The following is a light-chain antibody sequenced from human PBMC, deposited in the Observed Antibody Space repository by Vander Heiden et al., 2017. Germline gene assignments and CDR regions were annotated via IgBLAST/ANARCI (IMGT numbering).Light chain of an antibody. CDR2: EVS. J-gene: IGLJ1*01. Sequence: QSALTQPASVSGSPGQSITISCTGTSSDVGGYNYVSWYQQHPGKAPKRRRYEVSNRPSGVSNRFSGSKSGNTASPTISGLQAEDEAYYDCSSYTSSSTRVFGTGTKVTVL. CDR3: SSYTSSSTRV. CDR1: SSDVGGYNY. V-gene: IGLV2-14*01.